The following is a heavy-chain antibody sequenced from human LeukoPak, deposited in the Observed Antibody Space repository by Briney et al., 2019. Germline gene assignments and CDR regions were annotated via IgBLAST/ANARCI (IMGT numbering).Heavy chain of an antibody. V-gene: IGHV4-59*01. CDR2: IYYSGST. Sequence: SETLSLTCTVSGGSISSYYWSWIRQPPGKGLEWIRYIYYSGSTNYNPSLKSRVTISVDTSKNQFSLKLSSVTAADTAVYYCARHCDVDIVATCFGYWGQGTLVTVSS. J-gene: IGHJ4*02. CDR3: ARHCDVDIVATCFGY. D-gene: IGHD5-12*01. CDR1: GGSISSYY.